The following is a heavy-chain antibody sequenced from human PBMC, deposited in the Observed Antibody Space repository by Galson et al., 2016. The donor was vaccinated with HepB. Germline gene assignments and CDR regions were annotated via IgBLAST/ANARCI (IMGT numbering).Heavy chain of an antibody. CDR3: AQGRWSSSSTWYESFGH. CDR1: EFTFSSYA. CDR2: IDSSGHST. D-gene: IGHD6-13*01. J-gene: IGHJ4*02. V-gene: IGHV3-23*01. Sequence: SLRLSCAASEFTFSSYAMSWVRQAPGKGLEWVSAIDSSGHSTYYTDSVTGRFTISRDTSKNTLYLQMNSLRAADTAVYYCAQGRWSSSSTWYESFGHWGQGSLVTVSS.